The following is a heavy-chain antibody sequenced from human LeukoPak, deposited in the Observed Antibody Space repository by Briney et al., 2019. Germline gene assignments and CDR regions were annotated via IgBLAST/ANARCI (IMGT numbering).Heavy chain of an antibody. CDR1: GFTLSSYA. Sequence: PGGSLRLSCAASGFTLSSYAMSWVRQAPGKGLEWVSAISDTGNTYHADSVKGRFTISRDSSKNTLFLQMNRLRPEDAAVYYCAKSPHPLWFGELFGFDYWGQGTLVTVSS. D-gene: IGHD3-10*01. J-gene: IGHJ4*02. CDR2: ISDTGNT. CDR3: AKSPHPLWFGELFGFDY. V-gene: IGHV3-23*01.